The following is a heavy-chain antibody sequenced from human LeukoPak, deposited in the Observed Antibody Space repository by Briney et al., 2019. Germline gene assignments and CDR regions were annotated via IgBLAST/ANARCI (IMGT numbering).Heavy chain of an antibody. J-gene: IGHJ3*02. Sequence: GESLKISCKGSGYSFTTYWIAWVRQMPGKGLEWMGIIYPGDSDTRYSPSFQGQVTISADKSISTAYLQWSSLKASDTAMYYCARQGRIVVVTTAHDAFDIWGQGTMVTVSS. CDR3: ARQGRIVVVTTAHDAFDI. D-gene: IGHD2-21*02. V-gene: IGHV5-51*01. CDR1: GYSFTTYW. CDR2: IYPGDSDT.